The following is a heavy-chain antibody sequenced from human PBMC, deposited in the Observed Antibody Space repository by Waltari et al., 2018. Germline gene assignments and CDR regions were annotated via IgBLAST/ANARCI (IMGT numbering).Heavy chain of an antibody. CDR3: ARVGAAALGYYYGMDV. J-gene: IGHJ6*02. V-gene: IGHV4-59*01. D-gene: IGHD6-13*01. CDR2: IYYSGST. CDR1: GDSISGSY. Sequence: QVQLHESGPGLVKPSETLSLTCTVSGDSISGSYWSWIRRPPGKGLEWIGYIYYSGSTKYNPSLKSRVSISVDTSKNQFSLRVSSVTAADTAVYYCARVGAAALGYYYGMDVWGQGTTVTVSS.